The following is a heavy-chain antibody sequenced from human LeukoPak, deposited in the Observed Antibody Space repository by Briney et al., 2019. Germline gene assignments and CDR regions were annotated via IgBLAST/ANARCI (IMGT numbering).Heavy chain of an antibody. V-gene: IGHV1-58*01. D-gene: IGHD3-10*01. Sequence: ASVKVSCKAPGFTFTSSAVQWVRQARGQRLEWIGWIVVGSGNTNYAQKFQERVTITRDMSTSTAYMELSSLRSEDTAVYYCAAAPDIVAGSYPFLFNYWGQGTLVTVSS. CDR2: IVVGSGNT. CDR1: GFTFTSSA. CDR3: AAAPDIVAGSYPFLFNY. J-gene: IGHJ4*02.